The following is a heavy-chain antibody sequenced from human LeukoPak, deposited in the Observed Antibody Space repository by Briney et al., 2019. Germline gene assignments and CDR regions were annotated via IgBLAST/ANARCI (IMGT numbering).Heavy chain of an antibody. CDR3: ARARGYSSSWYPSLDY. CDR1: GFTFSTYA. V-gene: IGHV3-23*01. CDR2: ISGRDGYT. J-gene: IGHJ4*02. Sequence: GGSLRLSCAASGFTFSTYAMSWVRQAPGKGLEWVSIISGRDGYTHYADAVKGRSTISRDNSKNTLYLQMNSLRAEDTAVYYCARARGYSSSWYPSLDYWGQGTLVTVSS. D-gene: IGHD6-13*01.